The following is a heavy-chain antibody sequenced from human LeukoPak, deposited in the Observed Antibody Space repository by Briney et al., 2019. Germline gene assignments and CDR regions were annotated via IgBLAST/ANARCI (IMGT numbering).Heavy chain of an antibody. CDR2: IYHSGST. J-gene: IGHJ4*02. D-gene: IGHD2-21*01. CDR1: GGSISSGGYS. CDR3: ARGNPHTFDY. Sequence: SETLPLTCAVSGGSISSGGYSWSWIRQPPGKGLEWIGYIYHSGSTYYNPSLKSRVTISVDRSKNQFSLKLSSVTAADTAVYYCARGNPHTFDYWGQGTLVTVSS. V-gene: IGHV4-30-2*01.